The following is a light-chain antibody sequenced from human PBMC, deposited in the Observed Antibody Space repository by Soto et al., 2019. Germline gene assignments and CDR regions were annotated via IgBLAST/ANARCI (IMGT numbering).Light chain of an antibody. CDR2: AAS. V-gene: IGKV1-39*01. J-gene: IGKJ1*01. CDR1: QSIISY. CDR3: QQSYSTPWT. Sequence: DIQMTQSPSSLSASVGDRVTITCRASQSIISYLNWYQQKPGKTPNLLIYAASSLQGGVPSRFSGSGSGTDFTLTISSLQPEDFATYYCQQSYSTPWTFGQGTKVEIK.